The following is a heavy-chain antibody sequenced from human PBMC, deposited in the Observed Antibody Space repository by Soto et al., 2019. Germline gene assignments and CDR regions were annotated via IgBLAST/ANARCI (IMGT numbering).Heavy chain of an antibody. CDR1: GFTFSSYA. CDR3: AKSDRLYYYDTTGFDP. J-gene: IGHJ5*02. Sequence: EVQLWECGGGLVQPGGSLRLSCAASGFTFSSYAMSWVRQAPGKGLEWVSAISGSGGSTYYADSVKGRFTISRDNSKNTLYLQMNSLRAEDTAVYYCAKSDRLYYYDTTGFDPWGQGTLVTVSS. V-gene: IGHV3-23*01. D-gene: IGHD3-22*01. CDR2: ISGSGGST.